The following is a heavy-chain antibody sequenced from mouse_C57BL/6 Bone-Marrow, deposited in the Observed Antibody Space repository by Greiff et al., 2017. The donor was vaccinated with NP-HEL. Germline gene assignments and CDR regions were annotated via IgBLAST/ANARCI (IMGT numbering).Heavy chain of an antibody. CDR2: IHPNSGST. V-gene: IGHV1-64*01. CDR3: ARGDYYGSSYVPFPYWYFDV. J-gene: IGHJ1*03. Sequence: QVQLQQPGAELVKPGASVKLSCKASGYTFTSYWMHWVKQRPGQGLEWIGMIHPNSGSTNYNEKFKSKATLTVDKSSSTAYMQLSSLTSEDSVVYYCARGDYYGSSYVPFPYWYFDVWGTGTTVTVSS. D-gene: IGHD1-1*01. CDR1: GYTFTSYW.